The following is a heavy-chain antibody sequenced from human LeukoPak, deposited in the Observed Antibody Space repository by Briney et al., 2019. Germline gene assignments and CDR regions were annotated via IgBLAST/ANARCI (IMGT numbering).Heavy chain of an antibody. CDR3: VRRSVDGSAEYFLH. V-gene: IGHV3-64D*06. CDR1: GFSFGGYA. J-gene: IGHJ1*01. CDR2: ISGDGGST. Sequence: GGSLRLSCSASGFSFGGYAMHWVRQAPGKGLQYVSVISGDGGSTEYADSVRGRFTISRDNSKNRLYLQMSSLRTEDTAVYYCVRRSVDGSAEYFLHWGQGTLVTVSS. D-gene: IGHD6-19*01.